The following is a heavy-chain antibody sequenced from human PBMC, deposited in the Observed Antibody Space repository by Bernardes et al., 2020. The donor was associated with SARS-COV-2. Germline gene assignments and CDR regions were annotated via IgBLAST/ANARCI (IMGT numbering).Heavy chain of an antibody. CDR2: FDPQHRKT. J-gene: IGHJ3*02. CDR1: GYSLTEFS. CDR3: ATDDPAGAVFGVVIYALHI. Sequence: ASVKVSCKVSGYSLTEFSMHWVRQAPGQGLEWVGGFDPQHRKTNYAQKFQGRVTMTEDTSTDTAYMELRNLRSEDTAVYYCATDDPAGAVFGVVIYALHIWGQGTMVTVSS. D-gene: IGHD3-3*01. V-gene: IGHV1-24*01.